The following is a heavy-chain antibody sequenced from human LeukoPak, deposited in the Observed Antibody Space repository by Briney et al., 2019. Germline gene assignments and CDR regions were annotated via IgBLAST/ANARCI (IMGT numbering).Heavy chain of an antibody. CDR1: GYSISSGYY. Sequence: PSETLSLTCAVSGYSISSGYYWGWIRQPPGKGLEWIGSIYHSGSTYYNPSLKSRVTISVDTSKNQFSLKLSSVTAADTAVYYCARWANDSDYWGQGTLVTVSS. CDR2: IYHSGST. CDR3: ARWANDSDY. D-gene: IGHD1-1*01. J-gene: IGHJ4*02. V-gene: IGHV4-38-2*01.